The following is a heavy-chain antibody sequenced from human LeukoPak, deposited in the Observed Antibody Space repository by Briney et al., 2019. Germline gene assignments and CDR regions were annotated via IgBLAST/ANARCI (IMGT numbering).Heavy chain of an antibody. CDR1: GFTFSAYS. CDR3: AKDLPLNFDL. Sequence: GGSLRLSCAVSGFTFSAYSMNWVRQVPGKGLESVSTITSSSEGTYYADSVKGRFTVSRDNSKRTLYLQMRNLRAEDTALYYCAKDLPLNFDLWGRGTLVAVSS. J-gene: IGHJ4*02. CDR2: ITSSSEGT. V-gene: IGHV3-23*01.